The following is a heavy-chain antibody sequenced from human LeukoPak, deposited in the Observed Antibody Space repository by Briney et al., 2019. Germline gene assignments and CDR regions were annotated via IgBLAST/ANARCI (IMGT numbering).Heavy chain of an antibody. J-gene: IGHJ4*02. V-gene: IGHV4-59*01. CDR3: ASGGSRTGFDY. Sequence: SETLSLTCTVSGGSISTYYWSWIWQPPGKGLEWIGYIFYTGNTNYNPSLESRVTISVDTSKNQFSLRLSSVIAADTAVYYCASGGSRTGFDYWGQGTLVTVSS. D-gene: IGHD3/OR15-3a*01. CDR1: GGSISTYY. CDR2: IFYTGNT.